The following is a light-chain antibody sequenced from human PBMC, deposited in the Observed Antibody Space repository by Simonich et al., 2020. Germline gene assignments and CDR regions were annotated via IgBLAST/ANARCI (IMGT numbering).Light chain of an antibody. CDR2: EGS. V-gene: IGLV2-23*01. CDR3: CSYASSSTWV. Sequence: QSALTQPASVSGSPGQSITISCTETSSDVGGYNLVSWYQQHPGKAPKLMIYEGSKRPSGVSNRFSGSKSGNTASRTISGLQAEDEADYYCCSYASSSTWVFGGGTKLTVL. J-gene: IGLJ3*02. CDR1: SSDVGGYNL.